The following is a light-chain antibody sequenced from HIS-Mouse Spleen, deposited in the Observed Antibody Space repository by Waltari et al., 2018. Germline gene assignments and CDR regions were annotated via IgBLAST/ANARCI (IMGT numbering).Light chain of an antibody. CDR3: SSYAGSNNYVV. CDR2: GVS. Sequence: QSALTQPPSASGSPGQSVTISCTGTSSDVGGYNYVSWYQQHPGQAPKLMIYGVSKRPSGVPHRFSGSKSGTTASLTVSGLQAEDEADYYCSSYAGSNNYVVFGGGTKLTVL. CDR1: SSDVGGYNY. V-gene: IGLV2-8*01. J-gene: IGLJ2*01.